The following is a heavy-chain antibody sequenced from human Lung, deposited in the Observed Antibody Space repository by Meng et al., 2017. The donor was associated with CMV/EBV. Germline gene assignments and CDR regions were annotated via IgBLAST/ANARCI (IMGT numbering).Heavy chain of an antibody. D-gene: IGHD6-19*01. CDR2: INSDGSST. CDR3: ATDLRGRAVAGTYYYYGMDL. Sequence: GEXXKISCAASGFTFSSYWMHWVRQAPGKGLVWVSRINSDGSSTSYADSVKGRFTIPRDNAKNTLYLQMNSLKTEDTAVYYCATDLRGRAVAGTYYYYGMDLWXQGTXVTVSS. J-gene: IGHJ6*02. CDR1: GFTFSSYW. V-gene: IGHV3-74*01.